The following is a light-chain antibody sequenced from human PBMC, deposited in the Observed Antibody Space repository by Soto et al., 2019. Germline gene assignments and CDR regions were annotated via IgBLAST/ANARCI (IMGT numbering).Light chain of an antibody. CDR2: GAS. J-gene: IGKJ2*01. Sequence: EIVMTQSPATLSLSPGERATLSCRASQSITSNLAWYQQKPGRAPRLLIYGASTRATGIPARFSGSGSGTEFTLTISNLQSEDFGVYYCQQFGSSIPHTFGQGTKLEIK. CDR1: QSITSN. V-gene: IGKV3-15*01. CDR3: QQFGSSIPHT.